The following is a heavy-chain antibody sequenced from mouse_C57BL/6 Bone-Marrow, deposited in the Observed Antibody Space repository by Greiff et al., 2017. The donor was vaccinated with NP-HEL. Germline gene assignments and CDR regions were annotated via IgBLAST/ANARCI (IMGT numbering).Heavy chain of an antibody. J-gene: IGHJ3*01. CDR1: GYTFTSYG. D-gene: IGHD1-1*01. CDR3: ARGDYYYGTGFAY. V-gene: IGHV1-81*01. Sequence: VQLQQSGAELARPGASVKLSCKASGYTFTSYGLSWVKQRTGQGLEWIGEIYPRSGNTYYNEKFKGKATLTADKSSSTAYMELRSLTSEDSAVYFCARGDYYYGTGFAYWGQGTLVTVSA. CDR2: IYPRSGNT.